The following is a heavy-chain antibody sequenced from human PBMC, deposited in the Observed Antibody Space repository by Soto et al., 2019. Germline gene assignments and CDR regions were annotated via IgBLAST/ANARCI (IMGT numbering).Heavy chain of an antibody. J-gene: IGHJ6*02. CDR2: ISSRDSTI. CDR3: ARGIYSSSSVFSAYYYGMDV. D-gene: IGHD6-6*01. Sequence: GGSLRLSCAASGFSFSDYYMSWIRQAPGKGLEWVSHISSRDSTIYYADSVKGRFTISRDNAKNSLYLQMNSLRAEDTAVYYCARGIYSSSSVFSAYYYGMDVWGQGTTVTVSS. CDR1: GFSFSDYY. V-gene: IGHV3-11*01.